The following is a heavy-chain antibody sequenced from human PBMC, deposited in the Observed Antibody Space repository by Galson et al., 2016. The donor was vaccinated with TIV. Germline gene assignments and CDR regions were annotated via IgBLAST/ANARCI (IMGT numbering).Heavy chain of an antibody. J-gene: IGHJ6*03. D-gene: IGHD6-19*01. CDR1: GGTFNIYA. CDR2: ILPIFGAA. Sequence: SVKVSCKASGGTFNIYAISWVRQAPGQGLEWMGGILPIFGAATYAQKFQGRVTITADESTNTAYMELSSLKSDDAAMYSCARPSSSCRGCSYYYYMDVWGKGTTVTVSS. CDR3: ARPSSSCRGCSYYYYMDV. V-gene: IGHV1-69*13.